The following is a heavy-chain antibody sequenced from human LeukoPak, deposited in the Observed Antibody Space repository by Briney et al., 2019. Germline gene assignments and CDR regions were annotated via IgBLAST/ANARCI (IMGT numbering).Heavy chain of an antibody. Sequence: SETLSLTCAVYGGSFSGYYWSWIRQPPGKGLEWIGEINHSGSTNYNPSLKSRVTISVDTSKNQFSLKLSSVTAADTAVYYCAISETGTADYWGQGTLATVSS. J-gene: IGHJ4*02. CDR1: GGSFSGYY. V-gene: IGHV4-34*01. CDR3: AISETGTADY. D-gene: IGHD1-7*01. CDR2: INHSGST.